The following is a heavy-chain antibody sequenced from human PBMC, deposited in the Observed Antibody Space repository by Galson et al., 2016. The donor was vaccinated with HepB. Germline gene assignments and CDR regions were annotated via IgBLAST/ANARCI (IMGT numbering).Heavy chain of an antibody. Sequence: SLRLSCAASGFSFNTYGMHWVRQAPGKGLEWVAVISYEGSHKYYADSVKGRITISRDSSKNTLYLQMNSLRAEDTAVYYCAKDYSGYDWGIGYYYYAVDVWGQGTTVTVSS. V-gene: IGHV3-30*18. CDR3: AKDYSGYDWGIGYYYYAVDV. CDR2: ISYEGSHK. J-gene: IGHJ6*02. CDR1: GFSFNTYG. D-gene: IGHD5-12*01.